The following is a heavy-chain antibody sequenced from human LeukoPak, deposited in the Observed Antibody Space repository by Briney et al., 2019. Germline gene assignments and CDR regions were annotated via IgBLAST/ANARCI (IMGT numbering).Heavy chain of an antibody. V-gene: IGHV1-2*02. CDR2: INPNSGGT. D-gene: IGHD3-3*01. J-gene: IGHJ6*03. CDR1: GYTFTGYY. Sequence: ASVKVSCKASGYTFTGYYMHWVRQAPGQGLEWMGWINPNSGGTNYAQKFQGRVTMTRDTSISTAYMELSRLRSDDTAVYYCVRVPLRFLEWLFPADYYYYYMDVWGKGTTVTVSS. CDR3: VRVPLRFLEWLFPADYYYYYMDV.